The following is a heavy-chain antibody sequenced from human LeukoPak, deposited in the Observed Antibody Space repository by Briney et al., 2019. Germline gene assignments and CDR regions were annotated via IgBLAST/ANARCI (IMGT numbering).Heavy chain of an antibody. J-gene: IGHJ4*02. CDR1: GLTFSSFG. CDR2: IRYDASTE. V-gene: IGHV3-30*02. D-gene: IGHD3-16*01. CDR3: AKGGYYFDY. Sequence: GGSLRLSCAAPGLTFSSFGMHWVRQAPGKGLGWVAFIRYDASTEYYADSAKGRFTISRDNSKNTLYLQMNSLRPEDTAVYYCAKGGYYFDYWGQGTPVTVSS.